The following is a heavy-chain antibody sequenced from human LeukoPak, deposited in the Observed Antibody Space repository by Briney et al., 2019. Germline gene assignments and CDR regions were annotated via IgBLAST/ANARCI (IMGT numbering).Heavy chain of an antibody. CDR3: AKDRAVLLWFGESVSDY. CDR1: GFTFSSYA. J-gene: IGHJ4*02. D-gene: IGHD3-10*01. Sequence: PGGSLRPSCAASGFTFSSYAMSWVRQAPGKGLEWVSAISGSGGSTYYADSVKGRFTISRDNSKNTLYLQMNSLRAEDTAVYYCAKDRAVLLWFGESVSDYWGQGTLVTVSS. CDR2: ISGSGGST. V-gene: IGHV3-23*01.